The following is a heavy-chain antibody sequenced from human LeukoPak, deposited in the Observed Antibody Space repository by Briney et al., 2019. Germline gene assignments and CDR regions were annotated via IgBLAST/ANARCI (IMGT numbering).Heavy chain of an antibody. D-gene: IGHD6-19*01. CDR2: ISSNGGST. J-gene: IGHJ5*02. CDR3: ARNGGWTSWPWNWFDP. V-gene: IGHV3-64*01. CDR1: GFTFSSYA. Sequence: GGSLRLSCAASGFTFSSYAMHWVRQAPGKGLEYVSAISSNGGSTYYANSVRGRFTISRDNSKNTLYLQMGSLRAEDMAVYYCARNGGWTSWPWNWFDPWGQGTLVTVSS.